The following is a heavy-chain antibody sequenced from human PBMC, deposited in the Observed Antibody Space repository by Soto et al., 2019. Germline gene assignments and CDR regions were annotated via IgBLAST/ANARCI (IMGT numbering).Heavy chain of an antibody. CDR3: VREGEVAGTVNFLH. CDR2: ISAYYGDT. D-gene: IGHD6-19*01. V-gene: IGHV1-18*01. CDR1: GYTFTTYG. J-gene: IGHJ1*01. Sequence: QVQLVQSGAEVKKPGASVKVSCKASGYTFTTYGISWVRQAPGQGLEWIGWISAYYGDTNYAQSYQDRVTMTRDTSTTTAFMEVRSLTSDDTPVNYCVREGEVAGTVNFLHWGQGTLVTVYS.